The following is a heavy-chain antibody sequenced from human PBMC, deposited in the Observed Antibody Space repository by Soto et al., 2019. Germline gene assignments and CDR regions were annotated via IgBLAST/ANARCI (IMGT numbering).Heavy chain of an antibody. Sequence: GGSLRLSCAASGFTFSSYAMSWVRQAPGKGLEWVSAISGSGGSTYYADSVKGRFTISRDNSKNTLYLQMNSLRAEDTAVYYCAKGYDFWSGYHHFDYWGQGTLVTVSS. CDR2: ISGSGGST. CDR1: GFTFSSYA. D-gene: IGHD3-3*01. V-gene: IGHV3-23*01. CDR3: AKGYDFWSGYHHFDY. J-gene: IGHJ4*02.